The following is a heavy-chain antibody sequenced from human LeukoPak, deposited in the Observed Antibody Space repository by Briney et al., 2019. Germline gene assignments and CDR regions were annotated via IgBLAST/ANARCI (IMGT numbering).Heavy chain of an antibody. Sequence: SQTLSLTCAISGDSVSSNGASWNWIRQSPSRGLEWLVRTYYRSQQWHSDYAPSVKGRITLDPDTSKNQFSLQLNSMTPEDTAVYYCGRETDFGVVTNWGQGTLVTVSS. J-gene: IGHJ4*02. D-gene: IGHD3-3*01. V-gene: IGHV6-1*01. CDR1: GDSVSSNGAS. CDR2: TYYRSQQWHS. CDR3: GRETDFGVVTN.